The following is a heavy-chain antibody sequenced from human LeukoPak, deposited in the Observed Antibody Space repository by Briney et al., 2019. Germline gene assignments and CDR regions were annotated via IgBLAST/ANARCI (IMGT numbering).Heavy chain of an antibody. CDR2: ISSSGSTI. J-gene: IGHJ4*02. CDR1: GFTFSSYE. V-gene: IGHV3-48*03. Sequence: GGSLRLSCAASGFTFSSYEMNWVRQAPGKGLEWVSYISSSGSTIYYADSVKGRFTISRDNAKNSLYLQMNSQRAEDTAVYYCAREPDIVATFGYWGQGTLVTVSS. D-gene: IGHD5-12*01. CDR3: AREPDIVATFGY.